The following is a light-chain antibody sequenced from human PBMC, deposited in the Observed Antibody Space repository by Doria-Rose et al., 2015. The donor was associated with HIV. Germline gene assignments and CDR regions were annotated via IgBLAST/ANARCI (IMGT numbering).Light chain of an antibody. CDR2: WAS. Sequence: DTRLTQSPESLGMSLGERATLNCTSNQSLLYTSKNYLAWYQKKPGQPPKLLIYWASTRQSGVTARFSGSGSETDYTLTISSLEAEDVAVYYCQQYYDTPSFGPGTTVDIK. V-gene: IGKV4-1*01. CDR3: QQYYDTPS. CDR1: QSLLYTSKNY. J-gene: IGKJ3*01.